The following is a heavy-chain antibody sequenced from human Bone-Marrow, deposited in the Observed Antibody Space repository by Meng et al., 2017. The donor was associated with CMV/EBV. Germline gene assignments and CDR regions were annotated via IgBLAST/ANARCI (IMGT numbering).Heavy chain of an antibody. D-gene: IGHD3-22*01. CDR1: GYSFASYY. Sequence: ASVKVSCKASGYSFASYYIHWVRQAPGQGLEWMGWFNPNSGDADYAQKFQGRVTMTRDTSISTAYMELSSLRSDDTAAYYCARDRMIVVVITPDYYYYGMDVWGQGTTVTVSS. V-gene: IGHV1-2*02. J-gene: IGHJ6*02. CDR2: FNPNSGDA. CDR3: ARDRMIVVVITPDYYYYGMDV.